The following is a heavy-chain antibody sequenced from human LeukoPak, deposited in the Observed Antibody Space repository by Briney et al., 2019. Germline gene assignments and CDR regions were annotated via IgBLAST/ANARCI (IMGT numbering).Heavy chain of an antibody. J-gene: IGHJ4*02. Sequence: GGSLRLSCAASGFTFSSYSMNWVRQAPGKGLEWVSYISSSSSTIYYADSVKGRFTISRDNAKNSLYLQMNSLRAEDTAVYYCARDQDGYNSDYWGQGTLVTVSS. V-gene: IGHV3-48*01. CDR3: ARDQDGYNSDY. CDR1: GFTFSSYS. CDR2: ISSSSSTI. D-gene: IGHD5-24*01.